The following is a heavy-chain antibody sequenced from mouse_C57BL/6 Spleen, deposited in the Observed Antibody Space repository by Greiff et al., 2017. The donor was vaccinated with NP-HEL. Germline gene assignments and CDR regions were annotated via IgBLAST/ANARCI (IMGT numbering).Heavy chain of an antibody. CDR3: ARHGGFIKGYFEV. Sequence: EVQGVESGGGLVKPGGSLKLSCAASGFTFSSYTMSWVRQTPEKRLEWVGTISGGGGNTYYPDSVKGRFTISRDNAKNTLYLQMSSLRSEDTALYYCARHGGFIKGYFEVWGTGTTVTVSS. V-gene: IGHV5-9*01. CDR1: GFTFSSYT. J-gene: IGHJ1*03. CDR2: ISGGGGNT. D-gene: IGHD1-1*01.